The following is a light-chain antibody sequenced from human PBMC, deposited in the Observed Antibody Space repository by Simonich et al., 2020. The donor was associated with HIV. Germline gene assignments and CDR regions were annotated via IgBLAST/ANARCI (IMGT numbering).Light chain of an antibody. V-gene: IGKV3-15*01. CDR1: QSVSSN. Sequence: EIVMTQSPVTLSVSPGERATLSCRASQSVSSNLAGYQQKPDQAPRLRIYGASTRATGIPARFSGSGSGTDFTLTISYMQSEDFAVYYCQQYNNWPPGTFGQGTKVEIK. CDR2: GAS. J-gene: IGKJ1*01. CDR3: QQYNNWPPGT.